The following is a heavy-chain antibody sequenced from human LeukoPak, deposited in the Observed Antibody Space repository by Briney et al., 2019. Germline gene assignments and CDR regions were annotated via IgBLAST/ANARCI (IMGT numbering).Heavy chain of an antibody. V-gene: IGHV3-48*03. D-gene: IGHD2-21*01. CDR2: ISQSGTTT. J-gene: IGHJ4*02. Sequence: GGSLRLSCAASGFSFTKNDANWVRQAPGKGLEWVAYISQSGTTTYYQESVKGRFTISRDNANNSLYLQMNNLRAEDTAVYFCSTSHGGDSDFDYWGEGPLVTVSS. CDR3: STSHGGDSDFDY. CDR1: GFSFTKND.